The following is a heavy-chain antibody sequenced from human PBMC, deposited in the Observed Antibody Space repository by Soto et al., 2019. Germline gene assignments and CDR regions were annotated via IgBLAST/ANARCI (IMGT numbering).Heavy chain of an antibody. CDR1: GFTFSSYS. CDR2: ISSSSSTI. CDR3: ARSTYYGDYAGTFDY. D-gene: IGHD4-17*01. Sequence: PGGSLRLSCAGSGFTFSSYSMNWVRQAPGKGLEWVSYISSSSSTIYYADSVKGRFTISRDNAKNSLYLQMNSLRAEDTAVYYCARSTYYGDYAGTFDYWGQGTLVIVSS. V-gene: IGHV3-48*04. J-gene: IGHJ4*02.